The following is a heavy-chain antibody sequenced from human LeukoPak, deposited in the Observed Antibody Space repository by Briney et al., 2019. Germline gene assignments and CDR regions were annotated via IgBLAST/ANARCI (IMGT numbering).Heavy chain of an antibody. D-gene: IGHD6-13*01. V-gene: IGHV1-8*01. CDR3: ARGPYSSSWYAGWFYYYYYMDV. CDR2: MNPNSGNT. CDR1: GYTFTSYD. J-gene: IGHJ6*03. Sequence: ASVKVSCKASGYTFTSYDINWVRQATGQGLEWMGWMNPNSGNTGYAQKFQGRVTMTRNTSISTAYMELSSLRSEDTVVYYCARGPYSSSWYAGWFYYYYYMDVWGKGTTVTVSS.